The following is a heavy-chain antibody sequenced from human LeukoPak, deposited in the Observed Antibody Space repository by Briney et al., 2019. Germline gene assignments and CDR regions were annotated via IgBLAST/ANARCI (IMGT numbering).Heavy chain of an antibody. CDR3: ARTYDYGDNRHFDY. D-gene: IGHD4-23*01. V-gene: IGHV4-59*01. CDR1: GGSISSYY. Sequence: SETLSLTCTASGGSISSYYWSWIRQPPGKGLEWIGYIYYSGSTNYNPSLKSRVTISVDTSKNQFSLKLSSVTAADTAVYYCARTYDYGDNRHFDYWGQGTLVTVSS. CDR2: IYYSGST. J-gene: IGHJ4*02.